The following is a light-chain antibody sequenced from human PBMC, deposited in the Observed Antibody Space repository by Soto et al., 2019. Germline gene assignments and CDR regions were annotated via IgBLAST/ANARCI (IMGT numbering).Light chain of an antibody. CDR3: QQYGTLPIT. Sequence: EMVMTQSPATLSVSPGERATLSCRASQSVSSNLAWYQQKPGQAPRLLIYGASTRATGIPARFGGSGSGTEFTLTISSLQSEDFAVFYCQQYGTLPITLGGGTKVDSK. CDR2: GAS. J-gene: IGKJ4*01. V-gene: IGKV3-15*01. CDR1: QSVSSN.